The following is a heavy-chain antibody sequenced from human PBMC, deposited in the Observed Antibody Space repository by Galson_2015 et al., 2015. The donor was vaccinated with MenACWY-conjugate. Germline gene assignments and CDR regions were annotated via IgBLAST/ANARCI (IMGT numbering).Heavy chain of an antibody. J-gene: IGHJ2*01. CDR1: GSIFSNYA. Sequence: SVKVSCKASGSIFSNYAISWVRQAPGQGPEWMGGIIPMFGTAKYAQKFQGRVTITADESTRIAYMELSSLRSDDTAVYYCARSSRRYGWLFDLWGRGTLVPVSS. V-gene: IGHV1-69*13. CDR3: ARSSRRYGWLFDL. CDR2: IIPMFGTA. D-gene: IGHD3-9*01.